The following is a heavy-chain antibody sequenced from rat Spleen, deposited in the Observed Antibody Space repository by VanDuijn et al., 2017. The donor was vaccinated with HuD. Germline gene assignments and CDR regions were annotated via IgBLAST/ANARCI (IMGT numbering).Heavy chain of an antibody. CDR3: TRGRGTIVMVAHFDY. J-gene: IGHJ2*01. CDR2: ITNTGGST. D-gene: IGHD1-12*02. CDR1: GFTFNNYW. V-gene: IGHV5-31*01. Sequence: EVQLVESGGGLVQPGRSLKLSCVASGFTFNNYWMTWIRQAPGKGLEWVASITNTGGSTYYRDSVKGRFTISRDNAQSTLYLQMDSLRSEDTATYYCTRGRGTIVMVAHFDYWGQGVMVTVSS.